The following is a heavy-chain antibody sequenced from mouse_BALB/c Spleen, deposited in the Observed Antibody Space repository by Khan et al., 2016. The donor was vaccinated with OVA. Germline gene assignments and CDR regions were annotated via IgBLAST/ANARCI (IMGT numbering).Heavy chain of an antibody. CDR3: ARSYGGGTMDY. D-gene: IGHD1-1*01. CDR2: VTYSGNT. Sequence: EVQLLESGPSLVKPSQTLSLTCSVTGDSITSGFWNWIRQFPGNKFEYMGYVTYSGNTYYNPSLKSRISITRETAKNQYYLQLNSVTTKDAAAYFVARSYGGGTMDYWGQGTSVTVSS. CDR1: GDSITSGF. V-gene: IGHV3-8*02. J-gene: IGHJ4*01.